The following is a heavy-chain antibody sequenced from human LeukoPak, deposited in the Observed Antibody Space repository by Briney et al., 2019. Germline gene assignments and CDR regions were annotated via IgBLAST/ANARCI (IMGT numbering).Heavy chain of an antibody. D-gene: IGHD6-13*01. CDR1: GFTFSSYA. J-gene: IGHJ4*02. CDR3: ARAFTTYSSNY. V-gene: IGHV3-48*02. Sequence: PGGSLRLSCAASGFTFSSYAMSWVRQAPGKGLEWVSYISSSSITIYYADSVKGRFTISRDDAKNSLYLQVNSLRDEDTAVYYCARAFTTYSSNYWGQGTLVTVSS. CDR2: ISSSSITI.